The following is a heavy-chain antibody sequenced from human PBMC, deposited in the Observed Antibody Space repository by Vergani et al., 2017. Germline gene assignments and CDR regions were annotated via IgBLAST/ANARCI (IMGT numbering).Heavy chain of an antibody. CDR2: ISSSSSYI. Sequence: EVQLVESGGGLVQPGRSLRLSCAASGFTFSSYSMNWVRQAPGKGLEWVSSISSSSSYIYYADSVKGRFTISRDNAKNSLYLQMNSLRAEDTAVYYCARAQIAAENWFDPWGQGTLVTVSS. CDR3: ARAQIAAENWFDP. CDR1: GFTFSSYS. J-gene: IGHJ5*02. D-gene: IGHD6-13*01. V-gene: IGHV3-21*01.